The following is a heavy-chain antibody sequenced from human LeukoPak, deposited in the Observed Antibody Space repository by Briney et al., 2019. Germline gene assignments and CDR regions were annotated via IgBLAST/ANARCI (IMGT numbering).Heavy chain of an antibody. J-gene: IGHJ4*02. V-gene: IGHV4-59*01. Sequence: SETLSLTCTVSGGSISSYYWSWIRQPPGKGLEWIGCIYYSGSTNYNPSFKSRVTISVDTSKNQFSLKLSSVTAADTAVYYCARVRQLWLAVFDYWGQGTLVTVSS. D-gene: IGHD5-18*01. CDR3: ARVRQLWLAVFDY. CDR1: GGSISSYY. CDR2: IYYSGST.